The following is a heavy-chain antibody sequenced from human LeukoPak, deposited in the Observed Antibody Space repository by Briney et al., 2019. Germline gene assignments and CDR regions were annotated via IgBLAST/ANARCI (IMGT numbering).Heavy chain of an antibody. V-gene: IGHV5-51*01. J-gene: IGHJ4*02. CDR3: ARRKGDGYNSPFDY. CDR2: IYPGDSDT. Sequence: GESLKISCKGSGYSFTTYWIGWVRQMPGKGLEWMGIIYPGDSDTRYSPSFQGQVTISADKSLSTAYLQWRSLKASDIAMYYCARRKGDGYNSPFDYWGQGTLVTVAS. CDR1: GYSFTTYW. D-gene: IGHD5-24*01.